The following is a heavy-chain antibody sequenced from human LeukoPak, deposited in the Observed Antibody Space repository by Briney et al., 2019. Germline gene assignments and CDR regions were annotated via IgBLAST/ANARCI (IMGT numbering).Heavy chain of an antibody. CDR2: IYYSGST. D-gene: IGHD4-17*01. Sequence: PSETLSLTCTVSGGSISSSSYYWGWIRQPPGKGLEWIGSIYYSGSTYYNPSLKSRVTISVDTSKNQFSLKLSSVTAADTAVYYCARDMTTVSQAFDYWGQGTLVTVSS. V-gene: IGHV4-39*07. J-gene: IGHJ4*02. CDR3: ARDMTTVSQAFDY. CDR1: GGSISSSSYY.